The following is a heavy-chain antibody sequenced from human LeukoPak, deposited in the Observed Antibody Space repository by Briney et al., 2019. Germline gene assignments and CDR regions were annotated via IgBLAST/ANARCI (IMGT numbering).Heavy chain of an antibody. CDR2: FNHSGST. D-gene: IGHD3-22*01. CDR1: GGSFSGYY. V-gene: IGHV4-34*01. Sequence: SETLSLTCAVYGGSFSGYYWSWIRQPPGKGLEWIGEFNHSGSTNYNPSLKSRVTISVDTSKNQFSLKLSSVTAADTAVYYCARVADDSSGYYYGPFDYWGQGTLVTVSS. J-gene: IGHJ4*02. CDR3: ARVADDSSGYYYGPFDY.